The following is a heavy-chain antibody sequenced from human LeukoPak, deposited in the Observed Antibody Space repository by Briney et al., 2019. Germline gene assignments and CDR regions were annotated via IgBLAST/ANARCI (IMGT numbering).Heavy chain of an antibody. CDR2: ISGSGGST. Sequence: GGSLRLSCAASGFTFSSYAMSWVRQAPGKGLEWVSAISGSGGSTYYADSVKGRLTISRDNSKNTLYLQMNSLRAEDTAVYYCAKGYYDYVWGSYYFDYWGQGTLVTVSS. CDR3: AKGYYDYVWGSYYFDY. V-gene: IGHV3-23*01. D-gene: IGHD3-16*01. CDR1: GFTFSSYA. J-gene: IGHJ4*02.